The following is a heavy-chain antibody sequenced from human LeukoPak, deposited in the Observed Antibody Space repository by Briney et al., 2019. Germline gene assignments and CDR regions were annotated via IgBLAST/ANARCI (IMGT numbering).Heavy chain of an antibody. CDR2: IYYSGST. CDR1: GGSISTYY. D-gene: IGHD6-13*01. CDR3: ARGQRVKAAGRNYYYYGMDV. J-gene: IGHJ6*02. Sequence: SSETLSLTCTVSGGSISTYYWIWIRQPPGKGLEWIGYIYYSGSTNYNPSLKSRVTISADTSKNQFSLKLSSVTAADTAVYYCARGQRVKAAGRNYYYYGMDVWGQGTTVTVSS. V-gene: IGHV4-59*01.